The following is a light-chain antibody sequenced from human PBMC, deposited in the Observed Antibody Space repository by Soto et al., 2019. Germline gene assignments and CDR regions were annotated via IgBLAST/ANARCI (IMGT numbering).Light chain of an antibody. CDR1: SSDVGGYNS. CDR2: EVS. CDR3: SKYAGSKEV. V-gene: IGLV2-8*01. J-gene: IGLJ1*01. Sequence: QSALTQPPSASGSPGQSVTISCTGTSSDVGGYNSVSWYQQHPGKAPKLMIYEVSKRPSGVPDRFSGSKSGNTASLTVSGLQAEDEADYYCSKYAGSKEVFGSGTKLTVL.